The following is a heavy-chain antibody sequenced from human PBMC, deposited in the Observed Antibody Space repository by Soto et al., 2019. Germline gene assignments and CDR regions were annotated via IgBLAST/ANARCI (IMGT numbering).Heavy chain of an antibody. D-gene: IGHD3-22*01. Sequence: GGSVRLSCAASRFKFSDYSMNWVRQAPGKGLEWVSSISPRSAYIHYADAVKGRFIISRDDGKNALILQMNSLRAEDTAVYYCATLIKTYYDDSSGYSQDYWGQGTLVTVSS. J-gene: IGHJ4*02. CDR3: ATLIKTYYDDSSGYSQDY. CDR1: RFKFSDYS. V-gene: IGHV3-21*01. CDR2: ISPRSAYI.